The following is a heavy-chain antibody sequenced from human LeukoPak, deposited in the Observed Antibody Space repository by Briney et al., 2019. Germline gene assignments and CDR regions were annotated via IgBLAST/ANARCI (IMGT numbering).Heavy chain of an antibody. D-gene: IGHD6-19*01. Sequence: ASVTVSCKASGFSLTNNYMHWVRQAPGQGLEWMGYMRPTDAYTGYAPKFQGRVTVTRDTSTNTIYMELSSLRSDDTAVYYCAREGAVDLKHFDFWGQGTLVIVSS. J-gene: IGHJ4*02. CDR1: GFSLTNNY. CDR2: MRPTDAYT. V-gene: IGHV1-46*01. CDR3: AREGAVDLKHFDF.